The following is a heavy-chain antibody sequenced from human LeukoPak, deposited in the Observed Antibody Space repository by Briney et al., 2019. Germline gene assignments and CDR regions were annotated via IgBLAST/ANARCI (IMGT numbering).Heavy chain of an antibody. CDR1: GGTFSSYA. Sequence: GASVKVSCKASGGTFSSYAISWVRQAPGQGLEWMGGIIPIFGTANYAQKFQGRVTITADESTSTAYMELSSLRSEDTAVYYCARDQVDEPYGSGSSYHHFDYWGQGTLVTVSS. D-gene: IGHD3-10*01. V-gene: IGHV1-69*13. CDR2: IIPIFGTA. CDR3: ARDQVDEPYGSGSSYHHFDY. J-gene: IGHJ4*02.